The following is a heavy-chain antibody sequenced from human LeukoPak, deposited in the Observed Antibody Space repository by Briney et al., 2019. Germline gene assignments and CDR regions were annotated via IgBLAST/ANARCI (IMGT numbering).Heavy chain of an antibody. CDR3: VKGNSKNYDILTGYQDAFDI. Sequence: PGGSLRLSCSASGFTFSSYAMHWVRQAPGKGLEYVSAISSNGGSTYYADSVKGRFTISRDNSKNTLYLQMSSLRAEDTAVYYCVKGNSKNYDILTGYQDAFDIWGQGTMVTVSS. D-gene: IGHD3-9*01. CDR1: GFTFSSYA. J-gene: IGHJ3*02. V-gene: IGHV3-64D*06. CDR2: ISSNGGST.